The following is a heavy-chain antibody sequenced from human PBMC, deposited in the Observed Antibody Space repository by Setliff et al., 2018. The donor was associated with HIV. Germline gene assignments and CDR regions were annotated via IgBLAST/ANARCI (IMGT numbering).Heavy chain of an antibody. V-gene: IGHV1-69*05. Sequence: ASVKVSCKVSGDTFNNYGLNWVRQAPGQGLEWMGGIIPIFKSADYAQKFQGRVTITTDESTSTAYTDLSSLKSEDTAIYYCARTSGDAYNYEGAFDVWGQGTLVTVS. D-gene: IGHD5-12*01. CDR2: IIPIFKSA. CDR3: ARTSGDAYNYEGAFDV. CDR1: GDTFNNYG. J-gene: IGHJ3*01.